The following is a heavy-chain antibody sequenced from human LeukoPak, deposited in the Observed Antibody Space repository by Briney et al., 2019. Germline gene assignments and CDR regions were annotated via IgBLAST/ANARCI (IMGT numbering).Heavy chain of an antibody. CDR3: AKVWQQLVKYYFDY. J-gene: IGHJ4*02. D-gene: IGHD6-13*01. V-gene: IGHV3-23*01. CDR1: GFTFSSYA. Sequence: PGGSLRLSCAASGFTFSSYAMSWVRQAPGKGLEWVSAISGSGGSTYYADSVKGWFTISRDNSKNTLYLQMNSLRAEDTAVYYCAKVWQQLVKYYFDYWGQGTLVTVSS. CDR2: ISGSGGST.